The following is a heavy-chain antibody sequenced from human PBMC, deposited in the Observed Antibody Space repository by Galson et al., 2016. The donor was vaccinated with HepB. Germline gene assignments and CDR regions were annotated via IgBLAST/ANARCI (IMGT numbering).Heavy chain of an antibody. Sequence: SVKVSCKASGYTFTTYYMYWVRQAPGQGLEWMGIINPSGGNTSYAQKFQGRVTMTRDTSTSTACMELSSLRSEDTAVYYRVREEYGGQLGEGGAGDYWGQGTLVTVSS. D-gene: IGHD3-16*01. CDR2: INPSGGNT. CDR1: GYTFTTYY. V-gene: IGHV1-46*01. J-gene: IGHJ4*02. CDR3: VREEYGGQLGEGGAGDY.